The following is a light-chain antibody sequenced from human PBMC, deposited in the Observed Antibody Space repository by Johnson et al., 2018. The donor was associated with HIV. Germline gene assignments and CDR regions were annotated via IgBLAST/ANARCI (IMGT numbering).Light chain of an antibody. CDR3: GTWDSSLSAAPYV. J-gene: IGLJ1*01. Sequence: QSVLTQPPSVSAAPGQKVTISCSGSSSNIGNNYVSWYQQLPGTAPKLLIYDNNKRPSGIPDRFSGSKSGTSATLGITGHQTGDEADYYCGTWDSSLSAAPYVFGTGTKVTVL. V-gene: IGLV1-51*01. CDR2: DNN. CDR1: SSNIGNNY.